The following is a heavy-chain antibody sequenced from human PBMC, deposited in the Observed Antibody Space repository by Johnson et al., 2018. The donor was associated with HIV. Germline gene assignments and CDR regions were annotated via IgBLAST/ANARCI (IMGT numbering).Heavy chain of an antibody. V-gene: IGHV3-30*02. D-gene: IGHD6-13*01. Sequence: QVQVVESGGGVVRPGGSLRLSCAASGFTFDDFGMSWVRQSPGKGLEWVAFIRYDGSNKYYADSVKGRFTISRDNSKNTLYLQMNSLRAEDTAVHYWAKGQSGKSSSWDSGGAFDIWGQGTKVTVSS. CDR3: AKGQSGKSSSWDSGGAFDI. J-gene: IGHJ3*02. CDR1: GFTFDDFG. CDR2: IRYDGSNK.